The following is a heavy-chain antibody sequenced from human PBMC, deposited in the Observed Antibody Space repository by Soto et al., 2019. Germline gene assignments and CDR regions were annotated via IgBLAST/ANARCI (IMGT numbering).Heavy chain of an antibody. CDR2: IDDSGTKT. CDR3: AKRGSRYFDY. J-gene: IGHJ4*02. CDR1: GFAINTYA. V-gene: IGHV3-23*01. Sequence: ELQLLESGGGVVQSGGSLRLSCAASGFAINTYAMSWVRQAPGKGLEWVSTIDDSGTKTYYADSVRGRVTISRDNSKSTLYLQLNSLRAEDTAVYYCAKRGSRYFDYWGQGTLVTVSS.